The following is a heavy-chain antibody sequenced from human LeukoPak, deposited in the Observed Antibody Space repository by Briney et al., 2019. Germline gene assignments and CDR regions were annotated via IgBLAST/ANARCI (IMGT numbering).Heavy chain of an antibody. CDR3: ARLGSVAAKGWFDP. Sequence: PSETLSLTCTVSGGSISSGSYYWSWIRQPAGKGLEWIGRIYTSGSTNYNPSLKSQVTISVDTSKNQFSLKLSSVTAADTAVYYCARLGSVAAKGWFDPWGQGTLVTVSS. V-gene: IGHV4-61*02. J-gene: IGHJ5*02. CDR1: GGSISSGSYY. D-gene: IGHD2-15*01. CDR2: IYTSGST.